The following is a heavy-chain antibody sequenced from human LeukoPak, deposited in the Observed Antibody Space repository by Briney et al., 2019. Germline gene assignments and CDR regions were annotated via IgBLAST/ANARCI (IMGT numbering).Heavy chain of an antibody. V-gene: IGHV4-59*01. CDR2: IYYSGST. CDR3: ASNLVNYDFWSGYLSYFDY. CDR1: GGSISSYY. Sequence: PSETLSLTCTVSGGSISSYYWSWIRQPPGKGLEWIGYIYYSGSTNYNPSLKSRVTISVDTSKDQFSLKLSSVTAADTAVYYCASNLVNYDFWSGYLSYFDYWGQGTLVTVSS. D-gene: IGHD3-3*01. J-gene: IGHJ4*02.